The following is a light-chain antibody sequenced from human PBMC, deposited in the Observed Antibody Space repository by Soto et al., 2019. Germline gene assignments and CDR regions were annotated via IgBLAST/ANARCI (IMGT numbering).Light chain of an antibody. V-gene: IGKV3-20*01. J-gene: IGKJ3*01. CDR1: QSVSSNY. Sequence: EIVMTQSPGTLSLSPGERATLSCRASQSVSSNYLAWYQQKPGLAPRLLIYGASARATGIPDKFSGGGSGTDFTLTISRLEPEDFAVYYCQQYGNSPITFAPGTKVDIK. CDR3: QQYGNSPIT. CDR2: GAS.